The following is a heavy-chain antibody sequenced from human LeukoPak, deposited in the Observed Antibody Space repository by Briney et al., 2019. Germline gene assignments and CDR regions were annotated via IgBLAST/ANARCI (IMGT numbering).Heavy chain of an antibody. CDR2: INPNSGDT. CDR3: ARRSSSSWSWFDP. D-gene: IGHD6-6*01. V-gene: IGHV1-2*02. Sequence: GASVKVSCKVSRYTFTGYYMHWVRQAPGQGLEWMGWINPNSGDTNYAQKFQGRVTMTRDTSISTAYMELSSLRSDDTAVYYCARRSSSSWSWFDPWGQGTLVTVSS. J-gene: IGHJ5*02. CDR1: RYTFTGYY.